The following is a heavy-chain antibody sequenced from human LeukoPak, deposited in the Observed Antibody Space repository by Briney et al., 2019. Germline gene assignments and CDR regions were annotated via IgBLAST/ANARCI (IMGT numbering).Heavy chain of an antibody. J-gene: IGHJ4*02. CDR2: IYYSGRT. Sequence: SETLSLTCTVSGGSISSGDYYWSRIRQPPGKGLEWIGYIYYSGRTSYNPPLKSRVTISVDTSKDQFSLKLSSVPAADRAVYYCARGPVGYCSDGTCKRYFDYWGPGTLVTVSS. V-gene: IGHV4-30-4*01. CDR1: GGSISSGDYY. CDR3: ARGPVGYCSDGTCKRYFDY. D-gene: IGHD2-15*01.